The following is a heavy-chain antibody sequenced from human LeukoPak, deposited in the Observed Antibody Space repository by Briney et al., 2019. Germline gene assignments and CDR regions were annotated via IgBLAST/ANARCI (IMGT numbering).Heavy chain of an antibody. CDR3: ARDSGSYLWEAWFDP. V-gene: IGHV4-39*07. J-gene: IGHJ5*02. D-gene: IGHD1-26*01. Sequence: PSETLSLTCTVSGGSISSTSYYWGWIRQPPGKGLEWIGSIYYSGSTYYNPSLKSRVTISVDTSKNQFSLKLNSVTAADTAVYYCARDSGSYLWEAWFDPWGQGTLVTVSS. CDR1: GGSISSTSYY. CDR2: IYYSGST.